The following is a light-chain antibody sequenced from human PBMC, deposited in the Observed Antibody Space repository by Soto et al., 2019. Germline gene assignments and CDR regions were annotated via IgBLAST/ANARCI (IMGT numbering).Light chain of an antibody. Sequence: LTQPASVSGSPGQSITSSCSGSISDVGSSGPVSWYQHHPGQVPKLIIYEGSRRPSGVSSRFSGSKTGNTASLTITGLQAEDEANYYCCSYVGARTYVFGTGTKVTVL. CDR2: EGS. CDR3: CSYVGARTYV. CDR1: ISDVGSSGP. J-gene: IGLJ1*01. V-gene: IGLV2-23*01.